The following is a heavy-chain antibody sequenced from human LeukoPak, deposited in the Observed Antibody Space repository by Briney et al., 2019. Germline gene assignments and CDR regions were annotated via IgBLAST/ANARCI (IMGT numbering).Heavy chain of an antibody. J-gene: IGHJ1*01. Sequence: GGSLRLSCAASGFTFSSYAMSWVRQVSGKGLEWVSAISGSGGSTYYADSVKGRFTISRDNSKNTLYLQMKSLRAEDTAVYYCAKEIYGDSTGGRFQHWGQGTLVTVSS. V-gene: IGHV3-23*01. D-gene: IGHD4-17*01. CDR3: AKEIYGDSTGGRFQH. CDR1: GFTFSSYA. CDR2: ISGSGGST.